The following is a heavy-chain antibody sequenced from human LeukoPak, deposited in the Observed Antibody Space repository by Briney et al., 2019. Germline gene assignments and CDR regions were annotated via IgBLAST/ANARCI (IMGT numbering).Heavy chain of an antibody. D-gene: IGHD3-10*01. CDR3: AREGYYYGSGSPMGWFDP. CDR2: MNPNSGNT. Sequence: ASVKVSCKASGYTFTSYDINWVRQATGQGLEWMGWMNPNSGNTGYAQKFQGRVTMTRNTSISTAYMELSSLRSEDTAVYYCAREGYYYGSGSPMGWFDPWGQGTLVTVSS. CDR1: GYTFTSYD. V-gene: IGHV1-8*01. J-gene: IGHJ5*02.